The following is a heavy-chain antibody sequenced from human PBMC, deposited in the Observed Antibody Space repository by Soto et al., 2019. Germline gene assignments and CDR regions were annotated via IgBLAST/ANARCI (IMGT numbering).Heavy chain of an antibody. J-gene: IGHJ4*02. Sequence: SETLSLTCTVSGGSISSGGYYWSWIRQHPGKGLEWIGYIYYSGSTYYNPSLKSRVTISVDTSKNQFSLKLSSVTAADTAVYYCARTPKIRGIYGESEGPPYYFDYWGQGTLVTVSS. V-gene: IGHV4-31*03. D-gene: IGHD4-17*01. CDR2: IYYSGST. CDR1: GGSISSGGYY. CDR3: ARTPKIRGIYGESEGPPYYFDY.